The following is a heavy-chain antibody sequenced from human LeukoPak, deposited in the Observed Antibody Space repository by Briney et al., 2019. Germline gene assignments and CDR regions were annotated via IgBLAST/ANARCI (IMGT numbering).Heavy chain of an antibody. CDR3: ARELRYSYGLFDY. V-gene: IGHV4-31*03. D-gene: IGHD5-18*01. Sequence: PSETLSLTCTVSGGSISSGGYYWSWIRQHPGKGLEWIGYIYYSGSTYYNPSLKSRVTISVDTSKNQFSLKLSSVTAADTAMYYCARELRYSYGLFDYWGQGTLVTVSS. CDR2: IYYSGST. CDR1: GGSISSGGYY. J-gene: IGHJ4*02.